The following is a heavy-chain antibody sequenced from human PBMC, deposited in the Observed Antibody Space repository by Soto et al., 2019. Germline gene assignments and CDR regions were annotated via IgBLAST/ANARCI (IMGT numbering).Heavy chain of an antibody. Sequence: GGSLRLSCEASGFTFSSYAWHWVRQAPGKGLEWVALIAYDGSSKNYADSVKGRFTISRDNSKNTLYLQMNSLRAEDTAVYYCARDPCYYDSSGSSPYGMDVWGQGTTVTVSS. CDR3: ARDPCYYDSSGSSPYGMDV. V-gene: IGHV3-30-3*01. D-gene: IGHD3-22*01. CDR1: GFTFSSYA. J-gene: IGHJ6*02. CDR2: IAYDGSSK.